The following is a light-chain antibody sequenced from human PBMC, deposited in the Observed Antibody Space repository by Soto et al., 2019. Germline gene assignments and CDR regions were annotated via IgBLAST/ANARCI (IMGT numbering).Light chain of an antibody. Sequence: QSALTQPASVSGSPGQSVTISCTGTSSDVGSYNLVSWYQQHPGKAPKLMIYEVTKRPSGVSNRFSGSKSGSTASLTISGFQAEDEADYYCCSYAGFSWVFGGGTQLTVL. CDR3: CSYAGFSWV. CDR2: EVT. V-gene: IGLV2-23*02. CDR1: SSDVGSYNL. J-gene: IGLJ3*02.